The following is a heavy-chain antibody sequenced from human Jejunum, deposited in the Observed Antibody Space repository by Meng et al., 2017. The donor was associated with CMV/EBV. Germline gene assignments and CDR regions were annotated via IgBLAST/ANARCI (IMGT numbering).Heavy chain of an antibody. CDR2: ISRSSDNI. CDR3: ATGQDYDTSGYYS. J-gene: IGHJ4*02. D-gene: IGHD3-22*01. V-gene: IGHV3-48*04. CDR1: GFTFSRYV. Sequence: SGFTFSRYVLNWVRQAPGKGLEWVSYISRSSDNIYYADSVKGRFTISRDNAKNSLYLQMNSLRAEDTALYYCATGQDYDTSGYYSWGQGTRVTVSS.